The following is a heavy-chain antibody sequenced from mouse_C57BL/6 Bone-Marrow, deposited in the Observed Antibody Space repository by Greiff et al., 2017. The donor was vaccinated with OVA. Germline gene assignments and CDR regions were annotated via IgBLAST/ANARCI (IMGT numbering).Heavy chain of an antibody. J-gene: IGHJ1*03. D-gene: IGHD1-1*01. CDR3: ARWDTTVVARDWYFDV. V-gene: IGHV1-64*01. CDR1: GYTFTSYW. Sequence: QVQLQQPGAELVKPGASVKLSCKASGYTFTSYWMHWVKQRPGQGLEWIGMIHPNSGSTNYNEKFKSKATLTVDQSSSTAYMQLNSLTSEDSAVYYCARWDTTVVARDWYFDVWGTGTTVTVSS. CDR2: IHPNSGST.